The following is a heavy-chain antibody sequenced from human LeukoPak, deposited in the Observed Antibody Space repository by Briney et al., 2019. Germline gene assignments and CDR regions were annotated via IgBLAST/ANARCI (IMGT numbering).Heavy chain of an antibody. CDR3: ARGYSGYDLGYYYYYMDV. Sequence: GASVKVSCKASGYTFTSYDINWVRQAPGQGLEWMGWMNPNSGNTGYAQKFQGRVTITRNTSISTAYMELSSLRSEDTAVYYCARGYSGYDLGYYYYYMDVWGKGTTVTVSS. D-gene: IGHD5-12*01. CDR1: GYTFTSYD. J-gene: IGHJ6*03. CDR2: MNPNSGNT. V-gene: IGHV1-8*01.